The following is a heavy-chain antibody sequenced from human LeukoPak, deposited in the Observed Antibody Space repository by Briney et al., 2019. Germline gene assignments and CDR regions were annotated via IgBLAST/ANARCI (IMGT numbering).Heavy chain of an antibody. CDR3: ARDPPQDYYDSSGYYPDAFDI. V-gene: IGHV1-18*01. Sequence: GASVKVSCKASGYTFTSYGISWVRQAPGQGLEWMGWVSAYNGNTNYAQKLQGRVTMTTDTSTSTAYMELRSLRSDDTAVYYCARDPPQDYYDSSGYYPDAFDIWGQGTMVTVSS. CDR2: VSAYNGNT. CDR1: GYTFTSYG. D-gene: IGHD3-22*01. J-gene: IGHJ3*02.